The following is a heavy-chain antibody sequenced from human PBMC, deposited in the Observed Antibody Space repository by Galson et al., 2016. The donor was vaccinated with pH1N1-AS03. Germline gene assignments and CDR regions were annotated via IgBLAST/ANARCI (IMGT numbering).Heavy chain of an antibody. J-gene: IGHJ4*02. V-gene: IGHV3-23*01. D-gene: IGHD5-18*01. Sequence: SPRLSCAASGFTFSTYAMSWVRQAPGKGLEWVSSISGADLSTNYADSVKGRFTVSRDNSKNTLYLQMNGLRAEDTAIYYCANPRASGTTMVTRLDYWGQGILVTVSS. CDR3: ANPRASGTTMVTRLDY. CDR1: GFTFSTYA. CDR2: ISGADLST.